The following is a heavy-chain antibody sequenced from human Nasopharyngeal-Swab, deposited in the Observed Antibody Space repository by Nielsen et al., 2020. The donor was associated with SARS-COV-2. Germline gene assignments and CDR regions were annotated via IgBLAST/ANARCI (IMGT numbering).Heavy chain of an antibody. D-gene: IGHD3-16*01. CDR2: VSYDGTNT. J-gene: IGHJ4*02. CDR1: GFNFTSYA. CDR3: AKDRGGRSLDS. V-gene: IGHV3-30-3*02. Sequence: GGSLRLSCSASGFNFTSYAIHCVRQPPGKGLEWVAVVSYDGTNTFYADSVKGRFALSRDNSKSTVSLQMNSLRSEDTAVYYCAKDRGGRSLDSWGQGTLVTVSS.